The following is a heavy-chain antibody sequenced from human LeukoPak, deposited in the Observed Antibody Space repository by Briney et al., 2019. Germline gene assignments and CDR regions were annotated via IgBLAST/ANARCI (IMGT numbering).Heavy chain of an antibody. CDR2: INHSGST. CDR3: ARDVWFGELLLDY. Sequence: SETLSLTCAVYGGSFSGYYWSWIRQPPGKGLEWIGEINHSGSTNYNPSLKSRVTISVDTSKNQFPLKLSSVTAADTAVYYCARDVWFGELLLDYWGQGTLVTVSS. J-gene: IGHJ4*02. CDR1: GGSFSGYY. D-gene: IGHD3-10*01. V-gene: IGHV4-34*01.